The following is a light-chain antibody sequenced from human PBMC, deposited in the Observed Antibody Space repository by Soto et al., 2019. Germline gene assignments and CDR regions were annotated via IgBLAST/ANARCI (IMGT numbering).Light chain of an antibody. J-gene: IGKJ4*01. V-gene: IGKV1-5*01. CDR3: QQYNSFPLT. CDR2: DAS. CDR1: QSISSW. Sequence: DIQMTQSPSILSASVGYRFPITCRASQSISSWLAWYQQKPGKAPKLLIYDASSLESGVPSRFSGSGSGTDCTLTSSCLQSEDFATYYCQQYNSFPLTFGGGTKVDIK.